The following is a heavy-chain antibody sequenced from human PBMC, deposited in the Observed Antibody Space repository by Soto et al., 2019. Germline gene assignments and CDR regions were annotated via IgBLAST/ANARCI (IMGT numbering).Heavy chain of an antibody. V-gene: IGHV3-33*08. CDR3: ARDGRWFGHDYYYGMDV. J-gene: IGHJ6*02. CDR2: IWYDGSNK. Sequence: HPGGSLRLSCAASGFTFSDYYMSWIRQAPGKGLEWVAVIWYDGSNKYYADSVKGRFTISRDNSKNTLYLQMNSLRAEDTAVYYCARDGRWFGHDYYYGMDVWGQGTTVTVSS. CDR1: GFTFSDYY. D-gene: IGHD3-10*01.